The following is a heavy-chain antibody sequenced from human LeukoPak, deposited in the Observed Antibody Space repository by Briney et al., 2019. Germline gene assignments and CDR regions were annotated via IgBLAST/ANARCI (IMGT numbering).Heavy chain of an antibody. CDR2: IYTSWST. V-gene: IGHV4-4*07. J-gene: IGHJ6*03. CDR1: GGSISSYY. D-gene: IGHD6-13*01. CDR3: ARTYRIAAAGPYYYYYYMDV. Sequence: SETLSLTCTVSGGSISSYYWSWIRQPAGKGLEWIGRIYTSWSTNYNPSLKSRVTMSVDTSKNQFSLKLSSVTAADTAVYYCARTYRIAAAGPYYYYYYMDVWGKGTTVTVSS.